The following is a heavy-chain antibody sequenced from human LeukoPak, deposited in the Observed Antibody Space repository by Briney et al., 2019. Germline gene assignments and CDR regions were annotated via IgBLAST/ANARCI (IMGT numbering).Heavy chain of an antibody. CDR2: IVVGSGNT. CDR3: AASYVGDFWSGYYDYGMDV. V-gene: IGHV1-58*01. J-gene: IGHJ6*02. D-gene: IGHD3-3*01. Sequence: SVKVSCTASGFTFTSSVVQWVRQARGQRLEWIGWIVVGSGNTNYAQKFQERATITRDMSTSTAYMELSSLRSEDTAVYYCAASYVGDFWSGYYDYGMDVWGQGTTVTVSS. CDR1: GFTFTSSV.